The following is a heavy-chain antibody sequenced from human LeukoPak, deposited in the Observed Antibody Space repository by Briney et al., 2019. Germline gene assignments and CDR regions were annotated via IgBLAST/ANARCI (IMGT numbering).Heavy chain of an antibody. V-gene: IGHV1-18*01. CDR2: ISAYNGNT. CDR1: GYSFNSYG. D-gene: IGHD2-2*01. CDR3: AREGYCNSTSCDKPFDC. Sequence: ASVKVSCKASGYSFNSYGISWVRQAPGQGLEWMGWISAYNGNTNYAQKFQDRVTVTTDTSTSTAYMELRSLRSDDTAVYYCAREGYCNSTSCDKPFDCWGPGALVTVSS. J-gene: IGHJ4*02.